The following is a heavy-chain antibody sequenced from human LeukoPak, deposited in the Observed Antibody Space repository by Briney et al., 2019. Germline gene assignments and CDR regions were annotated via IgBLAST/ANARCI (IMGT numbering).Heavy chain of an antibody. Sequence: SETLSLTCTVSGGSISSYYWSWIRQPPGKGLEWIGEINHSGSTNYNPSLKSRVTISVDTSKNQFSLKLSSVTAADTAVYYCASLYGDYDDYWGQGTLVTVSS. CDR1: GGSISSYY. V-gene: IGHV4-34*01. CDR3: ASLYGDYDDY. D-gene: IGHD4-17*01. CDR2: INHSGST. J-gene: IGHJ4*02.